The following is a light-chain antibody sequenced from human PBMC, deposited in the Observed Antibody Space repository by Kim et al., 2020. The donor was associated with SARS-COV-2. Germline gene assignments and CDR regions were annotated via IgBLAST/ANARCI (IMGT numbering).Light chain of an antibody. V-gene: IGLV1-40*01. CDR3: QSYDGSLSSWV. Sequence: QGVTISCTGSSSNIGAGSDVHWYQQLPGTAPKLLIYANNNRPSGVPERFSASKSGTSASLAITGLQAEDEGHYSCQSYDGSLSSWVFGGGTQLTVL. J-gene: IGLJ3*02. CDR2: ANN. CDR1: SSNIGAGSD.